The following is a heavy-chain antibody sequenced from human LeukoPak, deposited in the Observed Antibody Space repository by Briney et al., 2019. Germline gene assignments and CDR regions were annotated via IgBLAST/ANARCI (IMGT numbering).Heavy chain of an antibody. CDR1: GGTFSSYA. D-gene: IGHD3-22*01. CDR2: IIPIFGTA. CDR3: ARSHRYYYDSSGLDP. V-gene: IGHV1-69*06. Sequence: ASVKVSCKASGGTFSSYAISWVRQAPGQGLEWMGGIIPIFGTANYAQKFQGRVTITADKSTSTAYMELSSLRSEDTAVYYCARSHRYYYDSSGLDPWGQGTLVTVSS. J-gene: IGHJ5*02.